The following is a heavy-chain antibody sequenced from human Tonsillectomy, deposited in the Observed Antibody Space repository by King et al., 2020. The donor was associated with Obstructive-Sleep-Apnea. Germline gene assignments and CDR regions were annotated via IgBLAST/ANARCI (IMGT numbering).Heavy chain of an antibody. D-gene: IGHD2-15*01. CDR3: ARVRAGGLDY. CDR1: GFTFSSHW. J-gene: IGHJ4*02. CDR2: INSDGRTT. Sequence: VQLVESGEGLVQPGGSLRLSCAASGFTFSSHWMHWVRQAPGKGLVWVSRINSDGRTTTYADSVKGRFTISRDNAKNTLFLQMNSLRVEDTAVYYCARVRAGGLDYWGQGTLVTVSS. V-gene: IGHV3-74*01.